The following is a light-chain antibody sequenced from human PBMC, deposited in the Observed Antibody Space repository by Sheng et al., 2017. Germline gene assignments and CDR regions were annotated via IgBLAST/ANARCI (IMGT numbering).Light chain of an antibody. Sequence: QSALTQPASVSGSPGQSITISCTGPSSDVGYYNYVSWYQQHPGKAPKLLVSDVSNRPSGVSNRFSGSKSGNTASLTISGLQAEDEAYYYCSAFAGSDSVIFGAGTKLTVL. V-gene: IGLV2-14*03. CDR1: SSDVGYYNY. CDR3: SAFAGSDSVI. J-gene: IGLJ2*01. CDR2: DVS.